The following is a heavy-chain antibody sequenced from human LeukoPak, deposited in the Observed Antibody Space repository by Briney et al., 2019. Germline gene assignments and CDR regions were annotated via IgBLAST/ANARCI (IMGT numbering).Heavy chain of an antibody. CDR3: ARGRKYSYGYRVNELGSGYFDN. CDR2: FYYSGST. V-gene: IGHV4-39*07. CDR1: GGSISSRPYC. Sequence: SETLSLTCTVSGGSISSRPYCWGWIRQPPGTGLEWLGSFYYSGSTYYKPSLKSRVTISVDTSKNQFSLKLSSVTAADTAVYYCARGRKYSYGYRVNELGSGYFDNWGQGTLVTVSS. J-gene: IGHJ4*02. D-gene: IGHD5-18*01.